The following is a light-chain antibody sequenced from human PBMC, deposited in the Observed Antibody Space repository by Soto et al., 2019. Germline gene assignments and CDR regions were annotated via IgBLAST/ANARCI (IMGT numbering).Light chain of an antibody. J-gene: IGKJ2*01. V-gene: IGKV1-5*01. CDR3: QQYNSYRYT. CDR1: QSINNG. CDR2: DAS. Sequence: DFQMTQSPPTLSASVGDSGTITCRASQSINNGLAWYQQKPGKAPKVLIYDASNLESGVPSRFSGSGSGTEFTLTISSLQPDDFATYYCQQYNSYRYTFGQGTKLEIK.